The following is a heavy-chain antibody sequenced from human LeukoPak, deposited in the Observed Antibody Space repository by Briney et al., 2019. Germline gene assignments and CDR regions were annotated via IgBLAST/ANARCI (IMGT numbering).Heavy chain of an antibody. CDR2: INSDGSST. CDR1: GFTFSSYW. V-gene: IGHV3-74*01. CDR3: ARVAFGVGTAMVTRYYYYYMDV. Sequence: GGSLRLSCAASGFTFSSYWMHWVRQAPGKGLVWVSRINSDGSSTSYADSVKGRFTISRDNAKNTLYLQMNSLRAEDTAVYYCARVAFGVGTAMVTRYYYYYMDVWGTGTTVTVSS. J-gene: IGHJ6*03. D-gene: IGHD5-18*01.